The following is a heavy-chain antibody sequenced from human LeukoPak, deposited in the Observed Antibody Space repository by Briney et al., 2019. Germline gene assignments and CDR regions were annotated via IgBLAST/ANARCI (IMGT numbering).Heavy chain of an antibody. CDR2: IYPGDSDT. V-gene: IGHV5-51*01. J-gene: IGHJ4*02. D-gene: IGHD6-13*01. CDR3: ARGGVFSSSWFAYFDY. CDR1: GDTFTNYW. Sequence: GESLKISCKASGDTFTNYWIAWVRQMPGKGLEWMGIIYPGDSDTSYSPSVEGQVTISVDKSISTAFLQWSSLKASDTAMYYCARGGVFSSSWFAYFDYWGRGTLVTVSS.